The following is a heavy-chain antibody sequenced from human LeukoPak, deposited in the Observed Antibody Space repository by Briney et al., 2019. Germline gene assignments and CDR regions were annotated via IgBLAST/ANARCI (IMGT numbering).Heavy chain of an antibody. CDR3: ARDLGQYYDTSDNWFDP. J-gene: IGHJ5*02. V-gene: IGHV3-74*01. Sequence: GGSLRLSCAASGFTFSSYWMHWVRQAPGKGLVWVSRINSDGINTSYADSVKGRFTISRDNAKNTLNLQMNSLRAEDTAVYYCARDLGQYYDTSDNWFDPWGQGTLVTDSS. CDR1: GFTFSSYW. CDR2: INSDGINT. D-gene: IGHD3-22*01.